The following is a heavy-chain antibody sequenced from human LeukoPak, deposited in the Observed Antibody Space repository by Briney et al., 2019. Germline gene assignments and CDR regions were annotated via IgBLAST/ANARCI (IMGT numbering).Heavy chain of an antibody. CDR1: GYSFTSYW. J-gene: IGHJ6*02. V-gene: IGHV5-51*01. CDR2: IYPGDSDDT. CDR3: ARHRGNYYGSGSYYHLDYYYGMDV. D-gene: IGHD3-10*01. Sequence: GESLKISCKGSGYSFTSYWIGWVRQMPGKGLEWMGIIYPGDSDDTRYSPSFQGQVTISADKSISTAYLQWSSLKASDTAMYYCARHRGNYYGSGSYYHLDYYYGMDVWGQGTTVTVSS.